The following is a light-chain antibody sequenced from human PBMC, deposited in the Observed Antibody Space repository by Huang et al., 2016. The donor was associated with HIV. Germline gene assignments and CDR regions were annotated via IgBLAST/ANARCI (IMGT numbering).Light chain of an antibody. CDR2: DTS. CDR3: QQNGSSPPYT. CDR1: QSLRSRY. V-gene: IGKV3-20*01. Sequence: EIVLTQSPGTLSLSPGERASLSCRASQSLRSRYFAWYQQKPCQAPRLLIYDTSIRATDIPDRFSGSGSGTDFTLTISRLEPEDFAIYYCQQNGSSPPYTFGQGTKLEIK. J-gene: IGKJ2*01.